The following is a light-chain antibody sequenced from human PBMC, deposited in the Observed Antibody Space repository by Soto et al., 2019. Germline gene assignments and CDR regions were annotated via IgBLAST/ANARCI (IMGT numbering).Light chain of an antibody. V-gene: IGKV3-11*01. CDR2: AAS. CDR3: QQRSNWPDT. Sequence: DIVLTQSPSSLSLSPGDRATLSCRASQGVSSYLAWYQQKPGKAPRLLIYAASNRPTGVPARFSGSGSGTDFTLTISSLEPEDFAVYYCQQRSNWPDTFGQGTKLEIK. CDR1: QGVSSY. J-gene: IGKJ2*01.